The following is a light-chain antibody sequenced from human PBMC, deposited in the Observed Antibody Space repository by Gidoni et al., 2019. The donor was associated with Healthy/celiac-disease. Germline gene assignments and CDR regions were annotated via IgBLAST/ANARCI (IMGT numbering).Light chain of an antibody. Sequence: DIQLTQSQSFLSASVGDRVTITCRASQGISSYLAWYQQKPGKAPKLLIYAASTLPSGVPSRFSGSGSGTEFTLTISSLQPEDFATYYCQQLNSYPPYTFGQGTKLEIK. CDR1: QGISSY. V-gene: IGKV1-9*01. CDR3: QQLNSYPPYT. J-gene: IGKJ2*01. CDR2: AAS.